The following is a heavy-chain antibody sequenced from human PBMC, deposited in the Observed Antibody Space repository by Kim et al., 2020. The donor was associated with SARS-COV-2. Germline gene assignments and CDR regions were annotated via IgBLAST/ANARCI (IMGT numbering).Heavy chain of an antibody. CDR2: T. J-gene: IGHJ3*02. D-gene: IGHD5-18*01. CDR3: ALHYGYVPAFDI. Sequence: TNYNPCLKSQVTISVDTSKNQFSLKLSSVTAADTAVYHGALHYGYVPAFDIWGQGTMVTVSS. V-gene: IGHV4-34*13.